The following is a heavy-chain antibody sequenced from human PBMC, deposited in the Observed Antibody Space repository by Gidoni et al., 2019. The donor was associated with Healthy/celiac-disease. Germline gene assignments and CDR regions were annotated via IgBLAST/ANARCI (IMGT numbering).Heavy chain of an antibody. Sequence: QVQLVQSGAEVKKPGASVKFSCKASGYTFTGYYMHWVRQAPGQGLEWMGWINPNSGGTNYAQKFQGRVTMTRDTSISTAYMELSRLRSDDTAVYYCARDGDDILTGYSLDPWGQGTMVTVSS. CDR1: GYTFTGYY. V-gene: IGHV1-2*02. CDR3: ARDGDDILTGYSLDP. J-gene: IGHJ3*01. D-gene: IGHD3-9*01. CDR2: INPNSGGT.